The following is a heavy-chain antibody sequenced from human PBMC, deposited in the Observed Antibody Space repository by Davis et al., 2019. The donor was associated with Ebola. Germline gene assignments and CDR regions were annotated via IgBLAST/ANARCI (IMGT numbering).Heavy chain of an antibody. CDR1: GYSFTTYW. D-gene: IGHD5-24*01. CDR2: IFPGDSDT. V-gene: IGHV5-51*01. J-gene: IGHJ4*02. CDR3: ARGTNGYNPGGYFDS. Sequence: GESLKISCKSSGYSFTTYWIVWVRQLPGNGLECMGIIFPGDSDTRYSPSFQGQVTISADKSISTAYLQWSSLKATDTAIYYCARGTNGYNPGGYFDSWGQGTLVTVSS.